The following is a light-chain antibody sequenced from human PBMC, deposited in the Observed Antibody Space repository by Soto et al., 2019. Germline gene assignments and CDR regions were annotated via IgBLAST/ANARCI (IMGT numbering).Light chain of an antibody. V-gene: IGKV3D-20*02. J-gene: IGKJ2*01. Sequence: EIVLTQSPGTLSLSPGERATLSCRASQSVNSIYLAWYQQKPGQAPRLLIYRASSRASGIPDRFSGSGSGTDFTLTISRLEPEDFAVYYCQQRSNWPPYTFGQGTKLEIK. CDR2: RAS. CDR3: QQRSNWPPYT. CDR1: QSVNSIY.